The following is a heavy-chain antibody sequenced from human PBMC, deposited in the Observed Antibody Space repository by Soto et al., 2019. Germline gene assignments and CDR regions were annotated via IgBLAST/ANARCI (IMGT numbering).Heavy chain of an antibody. CDR3: AKVSGWNDLGGFDY. CDR2: ISGSGGST. V-gene: IGHV3-23*01. Sequence: LRLSCASSGFTFSGYAMSWVRQAPGKGLEWVSAISGSGGSTYYADSVKGRFTISRDNSKNTLYLQMNSLRAEDTAVYYCAKVSGWNDLGGFDYWGQGTLVTVSS. CDR1: GFTFSGYA. D-gene: IGHD1-1*01. J-gene: IGHJ4*02.